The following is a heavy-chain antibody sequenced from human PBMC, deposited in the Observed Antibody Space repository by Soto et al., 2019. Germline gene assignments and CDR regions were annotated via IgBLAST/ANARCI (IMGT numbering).Heavy chain of an antibody. Sequence: ETLSLTCAVYGGSFSGYYWSWIRQPPGKGLEWIGEINHSGSTNYNPSLKSRVTISVDTSKNQFSLKLSSVTAADTAVYYCARGPTVSHFDYWGQGTLVTVSS. CDR2: INHSGST. CDR3: ARGPTVSHFDY. V-gene: IGHV4-34*01. CDR1: GGSFSGYY. J-gene: IGHJ4*02. D-gene: IGHD4-17*01.